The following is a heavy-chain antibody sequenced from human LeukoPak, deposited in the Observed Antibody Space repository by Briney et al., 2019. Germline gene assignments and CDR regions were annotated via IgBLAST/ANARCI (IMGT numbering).Heavy chain of an antibody. CDR2: IYSGGST. Sequence: SETLSLTCTVSGGSFTTHYWNWFRQPAGKGLEWIGRIYSGGSTNYKSSLKSRVIMSIDTSKRQLSLKLSSVIAADTAIYYCARDIGLDYSSSSFASDIWGPGTLVIVSS. CDR3: ARDIGLDYSSSSFASDI. V-gene: IGHV4-4*07. D-gene: IGHD6-6*01. J-gene: IGHJ3*02. CDR1: GGSFTTHY.